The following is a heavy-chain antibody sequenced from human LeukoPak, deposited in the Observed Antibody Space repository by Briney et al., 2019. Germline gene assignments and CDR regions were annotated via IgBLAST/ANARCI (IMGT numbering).Heavy chain of an antibody. CDR3: AKDLLRWSFDY. J-gene: IGHJ4*02. CDR1: GFTFDKAW. V-gene: IGHV3-23*01. D-gene: IGHD4-23*01. CDR2: IHGSDDNT. Sequence: GGSLRLSCAASGFTFDKAWMTWVRQAPGKGLEWVSAIHGSDDNTHYADSVKGRFTISRDKSKNTLYLQMNSLRADDTAVYYCAKDLLRWSFDYWGQGTLVTVSS.